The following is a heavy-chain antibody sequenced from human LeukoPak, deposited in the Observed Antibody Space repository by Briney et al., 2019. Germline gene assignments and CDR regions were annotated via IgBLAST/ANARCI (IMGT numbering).Heavy chain of an antibody. Sequence: ASVKVSCKASGYTFTSYYMHWVRQAPGQGLEWMGIINPSGGSTSYAQKFQVKVTMTRDTSTSTVYMELSSLRSEDTAVYYCARESGCSGGSCYFGYWGQGTLVTVSS. CDR1: GYTFTSYY. J-gene: IGHJ4*02. CDR2: INPSGGST. D-gene: IGHD2-15*01. CDR3: ARESGCSGGSCYFGY. V-gene: IGHV1-46*01.